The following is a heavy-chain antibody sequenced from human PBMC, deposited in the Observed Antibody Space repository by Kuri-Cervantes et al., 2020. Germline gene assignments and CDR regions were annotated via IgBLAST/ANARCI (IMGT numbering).Heavy chain of an antibody. D-gene: IGHD3-10*01. CDR3: ARCGITMVRGVIIEPLTLTRPRNWFDP. CDR1: GYTFTSYG. J-gene: IGHJ5*02. Sequence: ASVKVSCKASGYTFTSYGISWVRQAPGQGLEWMGWISAYNGDTNYAQKLQGRVTMTTDTSTSTAYMELRSLRSDDTAVYYCARCGITMVRGVIIEPLTLTRPRNWFDPWGQGTLVTVSS. V-gene: IGHV1-18*01. CDR2: ISAYNGDT.